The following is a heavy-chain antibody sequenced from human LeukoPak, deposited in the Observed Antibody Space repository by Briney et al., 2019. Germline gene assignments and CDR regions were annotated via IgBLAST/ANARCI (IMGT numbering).Heavy chain of an antibody. CDR1: GFSVSNNY. Sequence: GGSLRLSCAASGFSVSNNYMSWVRQAPGKGLEWVSVIYSGGSTFYADSVKGRFTSSRDNSKNTLYLQMNSLRAEDTAVYYCAKSGLRICSAGSCYFDYWGQGALVTVSS. CDR2: IYSGGST. V-gene: IGHV3-66*01. CDR3: AKSGLRICSAGSCYFDY. D-gene: IGHD2-15*01. J-gene: IGHJ4*02.